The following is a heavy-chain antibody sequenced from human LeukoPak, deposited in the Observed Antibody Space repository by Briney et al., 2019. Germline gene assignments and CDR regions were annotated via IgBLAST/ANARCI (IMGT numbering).Heavy chain of an antibody. CDR1: GGSFSGYY. Sequence: SETLSLTCAVYGGSFSGYYWSWIRQPPGKGLEWIGEINHSGSTNYNPSLKSRVTISADTSKNQFSLKLSSVTAADTAVYYCAITYYYDSSGFADPFDYWGQGTLVTVSS. CDR3: AITYYYDSSGFADPFDY. J-gene: IGHJ4*02. CDR2: INHSGST. V-gene: IGHV4-34*01. D-gene: IGHD3-22*01.